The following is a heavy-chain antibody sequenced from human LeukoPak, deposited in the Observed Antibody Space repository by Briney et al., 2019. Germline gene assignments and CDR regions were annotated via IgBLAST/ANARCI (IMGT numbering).Heavy chain of an antibody. D-gene: IGHD6-25*01. CDR3: ARPRLEYMDV. V-gene: IGHV1-2*02. CDR1: GYTFTGYY. CDR2: INPNSDGT. Sequence: ASVKDSCKASGYTFTGYYMHGVRQAPGQGLEWMGWINPNSDGTNYAQKFQGRVTMTRDTSISTAYMELSRLRSDDTPVYYCARPRLEYMDVWGKGTTVTVSS. J-gene: IGHJ6*03.